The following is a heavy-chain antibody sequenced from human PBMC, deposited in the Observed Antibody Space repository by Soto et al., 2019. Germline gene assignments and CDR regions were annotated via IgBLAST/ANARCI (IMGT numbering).Heavy chain of an antibody. V-gene: IGHV1-3*01. CDR3: ARVPPWGNSAGDYYIQHYDS. D-gene: IGHD3-10*01. CDR1: GFTFTSYA. Sequence: ASVKVSCKSSGFTFTSYAIHWLRQAPGQRPQWMGWINGGSGNTKYSQDFQGRVTFTRDTFATTAYLELSSLRSEDTAAYYCARVPPWGNSAGDYYIQHYDSGGQGTPVTVSS. J-gene: IGHJ4*02. CDR2: INGGSGNT.